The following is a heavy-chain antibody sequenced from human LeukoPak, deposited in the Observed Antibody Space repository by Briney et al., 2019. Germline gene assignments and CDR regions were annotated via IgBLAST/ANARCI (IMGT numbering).Heavy chain of an antibody. CDR1: GYTFTGYY. J-gene: IGHJ6*03. V-gene: IGHV1-2*02. Sequence: GASVKVSCKASGYTFTGYYIHWVRQAPGQGLEWMGWINPNSGGTNYAQKFQGRVTMTRDTSISTAYMELSRLRSDDTAVYYCARSGLGAAAIYYYYMDVWDKGTTVTISS. CDR2: INPNSGGT. CDR3: ARSGLGAAAIYYYYMDV. D-gene: IGHD6-25*01.